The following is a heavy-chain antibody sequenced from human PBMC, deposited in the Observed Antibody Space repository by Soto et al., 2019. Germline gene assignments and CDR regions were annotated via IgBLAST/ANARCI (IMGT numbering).Heavy chain of an antibody. D-gene: IGHD6-13*01. Sequence: PSETLSLTCAVYGESFSGYYWSWIRQPPGKGLEWIGEINHSGSTNYNPSLKSRVTISVDTSKNQFSLKLSSVTAADTAVYYCARSYGSSWYMTFDYWGQGTLVTAPQ. CDR1: GESFSGYY. CDR3: ARSYGSSWYMTFDY. V-gene: IGHV4-34*01. CDR2: INHSGST. J-gene: IGHJ4*02.